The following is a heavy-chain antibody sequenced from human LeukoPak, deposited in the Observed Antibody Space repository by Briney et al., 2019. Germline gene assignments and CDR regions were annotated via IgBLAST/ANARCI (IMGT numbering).Heavy chain of an antibody. V-gene: IGHV3-30*04. J-gene: IGHJ4*02. Sequence: PGRSLRHSCAASGFTLSSYAMHGVRPAPGKGLEWVAVILYDGSNKYYADSVKGRFTISRDNSKNTLYLQMSSLRAEDTAVYFCAREDTALVLGYYFDYWGQGTLVTV. CDR3: AREDTALVLGYYFDY. D-gene: IGHD5-18*01. CDR2: ILYDGSNK. CDR1: GFTLSSYA.